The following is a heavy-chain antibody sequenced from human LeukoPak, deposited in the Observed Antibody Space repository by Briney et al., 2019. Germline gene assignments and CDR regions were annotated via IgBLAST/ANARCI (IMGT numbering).Heavy chain of an antibody. V-gene: IGHV3-7*01. CDR1: AFTFSSHW. CDR3: ARDKVTY. CDR2: INRDGTEE. Sequence: GGSLRLSCAASAFTFSSHWMSWVRQTPRKGLEWVAHINRDGTEEYYVDSVKGRFTISRDNAKHSLHLQMNSLRSEDTAVYYCARDKVTYWGQGILVTVSS. J-gene: IGHJ4*02.